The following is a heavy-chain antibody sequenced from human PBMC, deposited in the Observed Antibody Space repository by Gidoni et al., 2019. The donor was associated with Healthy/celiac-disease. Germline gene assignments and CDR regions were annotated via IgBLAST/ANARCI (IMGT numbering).Heavy chain of an antibody. CDR2: IDYSGST. CDR3: ARLGGSSAQYYFDY. V-gene: IGHV4-39*01. CDR1: GGSFRSGSYY. Sequence: QLQLQESGPGLVKPSETLSLPCTVPGGSFRSGSYYLGWIRQPPGKGVEWIGGIDYSGSTYNNPSLKSRVTISVDTSKNQFSLKLSSVTAADTDVYYCARLGGSSAQYYFDYWGQGTLVTVSS. D-gene: IGHD2-15*01. J-gene: IGHJ4*02.